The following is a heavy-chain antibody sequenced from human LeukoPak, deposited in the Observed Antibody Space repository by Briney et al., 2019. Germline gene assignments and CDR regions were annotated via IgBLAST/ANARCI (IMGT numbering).Heavy chain of an antibody. J-gene: IGHJ6*02. CDR3: ARKGSGSLPIYYYYGMDV. CDR1: GFTFSSYG. V-gene: IGHV3-33*01. Sequence: PGRSLRLSCAAAGFTFSSYGMHWVRQAPGKGLGWVAVIWYDGSNKYYADSVKGRFAISRDNSKNTLYLQMNSLRAEDTAVYYCARKGSGSLPIYYYYGMDVWGQGTTVTVSS. CDR2: IWYDGSNK. D-gene: IGHD3-10*01.